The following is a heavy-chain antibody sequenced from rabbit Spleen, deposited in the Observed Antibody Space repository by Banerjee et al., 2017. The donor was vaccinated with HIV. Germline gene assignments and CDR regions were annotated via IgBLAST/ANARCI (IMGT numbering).Heavy chain of an antibody. CDR2: AYGGSSGST. CDR1: GVSFSGDSY. D-gene: IGHD8-1*01. J-gene: IGHJ6*01. V-gene: IGHV1S40*01. Sequence: QSLEESGGDLVKPGASLTLTCIASGVSFSGDSYMCWVRQAPGKGLEWVVCAYGGSSGSTYSATWAKGRFTISKTSSTTVTLQMTSLTAADTATYFCARDASSSFSSYGMDLWGPGTLVTVS. CDR3: ARDASSSFSSYGMDL.